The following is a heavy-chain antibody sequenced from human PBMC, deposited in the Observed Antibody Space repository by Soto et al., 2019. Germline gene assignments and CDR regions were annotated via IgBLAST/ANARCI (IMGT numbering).Heavy chain of an antibody. CDR3: ARDGGSGSYYNPYYFDY. D-gene: IGHD3-10*01. J-gene: IGHJ4*02. CDR2: IIPIFGTA. V-gene: IGHV1-69*13. Sequence: GASVKVSCKASGGTFSSYAISWVRQAPGQGLEWMGGIIPIFGTANYAQKFQGRVTITADESTSTAYMELSSLRSEDTAVYYCARDGGSGSYYNPYYFDYWGQGTLVTVSS. CDR1: GGTFSSYA.